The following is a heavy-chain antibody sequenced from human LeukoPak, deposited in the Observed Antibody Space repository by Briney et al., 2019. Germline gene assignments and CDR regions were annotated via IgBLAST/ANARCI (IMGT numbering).Heavy chain of an antibody. Sequence: PSETLSLTCTVSGGSISSGGYYWSWIRQHPGKGLEWIGYVYYSGSTYYNPSLKSRVTISVDTSKNQFSLKLSSVTAADTAVYYCARGPHWYFDLWGRGTLVTVSS. CDR1: GGSISSGGYY. J-gene: IGHJ2*01. CDR2: VYYSGST. V-gene: IGHV4-31*03. CDR3: ARGPHWYFDL.